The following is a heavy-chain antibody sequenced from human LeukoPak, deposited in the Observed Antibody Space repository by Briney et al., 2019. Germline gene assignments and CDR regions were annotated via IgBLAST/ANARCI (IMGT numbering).Heavy chain of an antibody. J-gene: IGHJ5*02. Sequence: ASVKVSCTASGYTFNINGVSWVRQAPRQGLEWMGWISAYNGDTNYAQKVQGRVTMTTDTSTSTAYMELRSLRSDDTAVYYCARVPYDFWSGYLYNWFDPWGQGTLVTVSS. CDR3: ARVPYDFWSGYLYNWFDP. D-gene: IGHD3-3*01. CDR2: ISAYNGDT. V-gene: IGHV1-18*01. CDR1: GYTFNING.